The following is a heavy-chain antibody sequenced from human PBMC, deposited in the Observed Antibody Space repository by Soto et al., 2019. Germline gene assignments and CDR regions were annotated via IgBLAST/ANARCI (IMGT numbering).Heavy chain of an antibody. D-gene: IGHD3-10*01. CDR1: GGSISSYY. V-gene: IGHV4-4*07. CDR2: IYTSGST. CDR3: ARAYGSGSYYNLYYYYGMDV. Sequence: QVQLQESGPGLVKPSETLSLTCTVSGGSISSYYWSWIRKPAGKGLEWIGRIYTSGSTNYNPSLKSRVTMSVDTSKIQFSLKLSSVTAADTAVYYCARAYGSGSYYNLYYYYGMDVWGQGTTVTVSS. J-gene: IGHJ6*02.